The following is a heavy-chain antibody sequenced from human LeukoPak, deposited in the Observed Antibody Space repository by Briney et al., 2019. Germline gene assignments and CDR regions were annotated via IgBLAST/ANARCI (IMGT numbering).Heavy chain of an antibody. J-gene: IGHJ5*02. Sequence: GESLQISCKGSGYTFTNYWIGWVRQMPGKGLEWMGIIYPGDSDSRYSPSFQDQVTISADKSISTAYLQWSSLKASDTAMYYCARQRGYSGYDWENWFDPWGQGTLVTVSS. CDR3: ARQRGYSGYDWENWFDP. CDR2: IYPGDSDS. CDR1: GYTFTNYW. D-gene: IGHD5-12*01. V-gene: IGHV5-51*01.